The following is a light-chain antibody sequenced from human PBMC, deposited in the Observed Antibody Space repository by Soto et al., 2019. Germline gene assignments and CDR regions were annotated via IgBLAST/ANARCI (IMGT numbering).Light chain of an antibody. J-gene: IGLJ3*02. CDR1: SGHSRYA. CDR2: LNSDGSH. Sequence: QLVLTQSPSASASLGASVNLTCTLSSGHSRYAIAWHQQQPEKGPRYLMRLNSDGSHNKGDGIPDRFSGSTSGAERHLTISSLQSEDEADYYCQTWGTGIPWVFGGGTKLTVL. V-gene: IGLV4-69*01. CDR3: QTWGTGIPWV.